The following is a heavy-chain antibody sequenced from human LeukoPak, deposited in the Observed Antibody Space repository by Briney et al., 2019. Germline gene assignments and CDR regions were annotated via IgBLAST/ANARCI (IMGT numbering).Heavy chain of an antibody. CDR1: GFTFSSYW. V-gene: IGHV3-7*01. CDR2: INQDGSEK. Sequence: GGSLRLSCAASGFTFSSYWMSWVRQAPGKGLEWVANINQDGSEKYYVDSVKGRFPISRDNAKNSLYLQMNSLRAEDTAAYYCARDRNYYDSSGYYDAFDIWGQGTRVTVSS. CDR3: ARDRNYYDSSGYYDAFDI. J-gene: IGHJ3*02. D-gene: IGHD3-22*01.